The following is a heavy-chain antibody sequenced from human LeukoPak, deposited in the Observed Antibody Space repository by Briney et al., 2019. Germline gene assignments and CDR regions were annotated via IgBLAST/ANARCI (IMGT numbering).Heavy chain of an antibody. V-gene: IGHV3-23*05. CDR1: GFTFSSYG. CDR3: AKFEGATIPGWFNDY. Sequence: TGGSLRLSCAASGFTFSSYGMHWVRQAPGKGLEWVSTIDKTTYPTFYADSVKGRLTISRDNSKNTLYLQMNSLRTEDTAVYFCAKFEGATIPGWFNDYWGQGILVTVSS. CDR2: IDKTTYPT. D-gene: IGHD6-19*01. J-gene: IGHJ4*02.